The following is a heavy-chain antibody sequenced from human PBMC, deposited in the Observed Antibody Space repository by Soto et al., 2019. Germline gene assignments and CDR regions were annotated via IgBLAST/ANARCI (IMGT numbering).Heavy chain of an antibody. CDR2: INAGNGNT. CDR3: ARGVAGPLHWFDP. CDR1: GCTFSNFA. J-gene: IGHJ5*02. Sequence: ASVKVSCKASGCTFSNFAMHWVRQAPGQRLEWMGWINAGNGNTKYSQKFQGRVTITRDTSASTAYMELSSLRSEDTAVYYCARGVAGPLHWFDPWGQGTLVTVSS. D-gene: IGHD6-19*01. V-gene: IGHV1-3*01.